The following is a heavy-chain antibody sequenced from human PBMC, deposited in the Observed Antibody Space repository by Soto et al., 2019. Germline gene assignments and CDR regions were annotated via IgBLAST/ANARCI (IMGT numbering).Heavy chain of an antibody. Sequence: ASVKVSCKASGYTFTSYGISWVRQAPGQGLEWMGWISAYNGNTNYAQKLQGRVTMTTDTSTSTAYMELRSLRSDDTAVYYCARDPSGHGTTITAPDYWCPGTLVTVSS. V-gene: IGHV1-18*04. D-gene: IGHD6-6*01. J-gene: IGHJ4*02. CDR2: ISAYNGNT. CDR3: ARDPSGHGTTITAPDY. CDR1: GYTFTSYG.